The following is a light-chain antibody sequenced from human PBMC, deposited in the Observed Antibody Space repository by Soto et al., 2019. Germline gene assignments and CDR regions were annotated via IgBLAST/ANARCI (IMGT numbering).Light chain of an antibody. J-gene: IGLJ1*01. Sequence: QSALTQPRSVSGSPGQSVTISCTGTSIDVGGYNYVSWYQQHPGKAPKLMIYDVSKRPSGVPDRFSGSKSGNTASLTISGLQAEDEADYYSYSYAGISYVFGTGTKVTVL. CDR1: SIDVGGYNY. CDR3: YSYAGISYV. V-gene: IGLV2-11*01. CDR2: DVS.